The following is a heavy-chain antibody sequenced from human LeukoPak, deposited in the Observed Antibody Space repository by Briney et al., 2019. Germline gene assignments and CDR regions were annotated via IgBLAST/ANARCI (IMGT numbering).Heavy chain of an antibody. Sequence: PGGSLRLSCAASGFTFSSYAMSWVRQAPGKGLEWVSAISGSGGSTYYADSVKGRFTISRDNSKNTLYLQTNSLRAEDTAVYYXXXTLXTYCSGGSCYCDYWGQGTLVTVSS. CDR3: XXTLXTYCSGGSCYCDY. V-gene: IGHV3-23*01. CDR1: GFTFSSYA. CDR2: ISGSGGST. J-gene: IGHJ4*02. D-gene: IGHD2-15*01.